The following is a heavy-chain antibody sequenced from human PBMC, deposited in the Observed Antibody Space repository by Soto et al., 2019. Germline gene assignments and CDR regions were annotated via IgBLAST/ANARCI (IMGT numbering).Heavy chain of an antibody. CDR3: ARSVAVPGAHIDY. CDR1: GGSISGYY. J-gene: IGHJ4*02. D-gene: IGHD6-19*01. CDR2: VYYTGST. V-gene: IGHV4-59*01. Sequence: PWETLSLTCSVSGGSISGYYLSWIRQSPGKGLEWLGYVYYTGSTNYSPSLRSRVSISVDTSKNEFSLRLSSVTAADTAVYFCARSVAVPGAHIDYWGQGTQVTVSS.